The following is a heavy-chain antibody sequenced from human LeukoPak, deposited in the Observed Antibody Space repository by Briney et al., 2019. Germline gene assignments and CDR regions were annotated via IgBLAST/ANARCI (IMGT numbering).Heavy chain of an antibody. J-gene: IGHJ4*02. CDR2: INPSGGST. CDR3: AEGDSQFDY. Sequence: ASVKASCKASGYTFTSYYMHWVRQAPGQGLEWMGIINPSGGSTSYAQKFQGRVTITADESTSTAYMELSSLRSEDTAVYYCAEGDSQFDYWGQGTLVTVSS. CDR1: GYTFTSYY. V-gene: IGHV1-46*01. D-gene: IGHD2-21*01.